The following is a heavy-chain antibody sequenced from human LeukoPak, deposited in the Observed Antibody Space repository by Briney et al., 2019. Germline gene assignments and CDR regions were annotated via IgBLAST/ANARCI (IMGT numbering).Heavy chain of an antibody. CDR2: ICASGST. CDR1: SGSISSYC. Sequence: PSETLCLTCTVSSGSISSYCWSWIRQPAGKGLEWIGRICASGSTNYNPSLRSRVTISVDKSKNQISLNLSSVTAADTALYYCARGPFQAAGAFDYWGQGTLVTVSS. CDR3: ARGPFQAAGAFDY. V-gene: IGHV4-4*07. D-gene: IGHD6-13*01. J-gene: IGHJ4*02.